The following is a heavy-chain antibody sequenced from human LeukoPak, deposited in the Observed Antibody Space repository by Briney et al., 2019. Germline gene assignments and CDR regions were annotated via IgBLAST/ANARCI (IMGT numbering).Heavy chain of an antibody. CDR3: ARWAGDYVDAFDT. V-gene: IGHV4-30-4*01. Sequence: SETLSLTCTVSGGSISSGDYYWSWVRQPPGKGLEWIGYIYYSGSTYYNPSLKSRFTISVDTSKNQFSLKLSSVTAADTAVYYCARWAGDYVDAFDTWGQGTMVTVSS. CDR2: IYYSGST. J-gene: IGHJ3*02. D-gene: IGHD4-17*01. CDR1: GGSISSGDYY.